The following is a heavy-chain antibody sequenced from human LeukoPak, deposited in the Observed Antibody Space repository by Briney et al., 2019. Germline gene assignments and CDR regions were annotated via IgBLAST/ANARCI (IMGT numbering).Heavy chain of an antibody. CDR3: ARDSPAAIDY. J-gene: IGHJ4*02. Sequence: RGSLRLSCAASGFTFSSYNMNWVRPAPGKGLEWVSHISSSSSNKSYADSVKGRFTIFRDNAKNSLYLQMNSVRAEDTAVYSCARDSPAAIDYCGARTLFTVSP. D-gene: IGHD2-2*02. CDR1: GFTFSSYN. CDR2: ISSSSSNK. V-gene: IGHV3-21*05.